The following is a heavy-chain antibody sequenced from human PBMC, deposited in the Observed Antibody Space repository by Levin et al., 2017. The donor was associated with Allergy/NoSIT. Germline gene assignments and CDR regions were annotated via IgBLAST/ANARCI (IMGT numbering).Heavy chain of an antibody. V-gene: IGHV3-66*01. CDR1: GFTASSNY. Sequence: GGSLRLSCAASGFTASSNYMSWVRQAPGKGLEWVSLIYRGGTTYYADSVKGRFTISRDNSNNTLYLQMNSLRAEDTAVYYCARRYYGLGTYYMDVWGKGTTVTVAS. CDR2: IYRGGTT. CDR3: ARRYYGLGTYYMDV. J-gene: IGHJ6*03. D-gene: IGHD3-10*01.